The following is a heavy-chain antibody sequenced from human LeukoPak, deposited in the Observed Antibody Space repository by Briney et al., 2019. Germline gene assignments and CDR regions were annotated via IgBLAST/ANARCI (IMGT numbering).Heavy chain of an antibody. D-gene: IGHD6-6*01. J-gene: IGHJ5*02. Sequence: ASVKVSCKASGYTFTGYYMHWVRQAPGQGLEWMGRINPDSGGTNYAQKFQGRVTMTRDTSISTAYMELSRLRSDDTAVYYCARDLYIAARRHSGWFDPWGQGTLVTVSS. CDR1: GYTFTGYY. V-gene: IGHV1-2*06. CDR2: INPDSGGT. CDR3: ARDLYIAARRHSGWFDP.